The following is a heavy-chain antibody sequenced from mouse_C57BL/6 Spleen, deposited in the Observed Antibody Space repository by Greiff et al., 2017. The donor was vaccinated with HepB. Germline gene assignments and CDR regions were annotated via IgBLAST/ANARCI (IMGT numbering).Heavy chain of an antibody. D-gene: IGHD2-5*01. Sequence: EVMLVESGGGLVKPGGSLKLSCAASGFTFSSYAMSWVRQTPEKRLEWVATISDGGSYTYYPDNVKGRFTISRDNAKNNLYLQMSHLKSEDTAMYYCARERDYSNYVRYFDYWGQGTTLTVSS. J-gene: IGHJ2*01. V-gene: IGHV5-4*01. CDR1: GFTFSSYA. CDR3: ARERDYSNYVRYFDY. CDR2: ISDGGSYT.